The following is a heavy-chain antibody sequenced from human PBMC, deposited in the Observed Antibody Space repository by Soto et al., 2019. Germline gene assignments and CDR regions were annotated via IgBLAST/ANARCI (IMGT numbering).Heavy chain of an antibody. V-gene: IGHV3-7*01. CDR3: ARQIRGLTPNWFDP. CDR1: GVTFGSFW. Sequence: GGSLRLSCGVSGVTFGSFWMGWVRQAPGKGLEWVANINQDGSEKYYVDSVKGRFTISRDNPRNSLYLQMDSLRVEDTAVYFCARQIRGLTPNWFDPWGQGTLVTVSS. CDR2: INQDGSEK. J-gene: IGHJ5*02.